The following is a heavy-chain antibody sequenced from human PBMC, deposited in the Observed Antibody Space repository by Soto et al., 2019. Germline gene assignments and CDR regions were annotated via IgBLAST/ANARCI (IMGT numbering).Heavy chain of an antibody. D-gene: IGHD1-26*01. V-gene: IGHV3-53*01. CDR1: GFSVSAYY. CDR3: AKGGIVGATKHLLHDY. J-gene: IGHJ4*02. CDR2: IYTGGGT. Sequence: GGSLRLSCAASGFSVSAYYMSWVRQAPGKGLEWVSLIYTGGGTFFADSVKGRFTISRDKSTNTLYLQMNNLRSEDTAVYFCAKGGIVGATKHLLHDYWGQGTLVTVSS.